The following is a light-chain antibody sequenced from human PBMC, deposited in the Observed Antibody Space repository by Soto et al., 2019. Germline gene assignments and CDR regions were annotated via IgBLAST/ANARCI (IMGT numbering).Light chain of an antibody. V-gene: IGKV3-15*01. CDR2: GAS. CDR1: QSVGSN. J-gene: IGKJ3*01. Sequence: MTQSASTLSLKKGERATLSCGASQSVGSNLAWYQQKPGQAPRLLIFGASSRATGVPARFSGSGSGTEFTLTINSLQSEDFAVYFCQQYDNLPLTFGPGTKVAIK. CDR3: QQYDNLPLT.